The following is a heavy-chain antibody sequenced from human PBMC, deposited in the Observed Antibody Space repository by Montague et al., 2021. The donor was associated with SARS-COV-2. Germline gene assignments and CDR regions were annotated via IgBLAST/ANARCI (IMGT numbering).Heavy chain of an antibody. CDR3: ARGGGSGYRYYFDY. J-gene: IGHJ4*02. V-gene: IGHV4-59*01. CDR1: GYSISTYY. D-gene: IGHD3-22*01. CDR2: TIYHGRT. Sequence: SETLSLTCTVSGYSISTYYLCCMLRPPAKRLVGIVYTIYHGRTNYNPPLHSRVNISVDTSKNQFSLTLSSVTAADTAVYYCARGGGSGYRYYFDYWGQGSLVTVSS.